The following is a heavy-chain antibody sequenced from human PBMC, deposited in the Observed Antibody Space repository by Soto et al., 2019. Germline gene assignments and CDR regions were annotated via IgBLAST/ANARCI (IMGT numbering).Heavy chain of an antibody. CDR3: AREYYDSSGYLPLVY. V-gene: IGHV1-46*01. D-gene: IGHD3-22*01. J-gene: IGHJ4*02. Sequence: ASVKVSCRASGYTFTSDYMHWVRQAPGQGLEWMGIINPSGGSTSYAQKFQGRVTMTRDTSTSTVYMELSSLRSEDTAVYYCAREYYDSSGYLPLVYWGQGTLVTVSS. CDR2: INPSGGST. CDR1: GYTFTSDY.